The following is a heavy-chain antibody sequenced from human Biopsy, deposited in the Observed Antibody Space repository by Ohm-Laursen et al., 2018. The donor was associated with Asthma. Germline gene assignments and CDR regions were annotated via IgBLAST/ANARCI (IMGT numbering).Heavy chain of an antibody. D-gene: IGHD2-2*01. J-gene: IGHJ4*02. CDR2: INSVFGTT. V-gene: IGHV1-69*13. CDR1: GGTFNTYV. CDR3: ARKAGSCISRTCYSLDF. Sequence: GASVKVSCKSLGGTFNTYVIGWVRQAPGQGLEWMGGINSVFGTTTYPQKFQGRVTITADDSTGTVYMELSSLRSEDTAVYYCARKAGSCISRTCYSLDFWGQGTLVTVSS.